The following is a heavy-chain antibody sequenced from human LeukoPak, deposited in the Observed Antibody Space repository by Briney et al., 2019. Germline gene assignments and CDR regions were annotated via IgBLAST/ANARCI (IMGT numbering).Heavy chain of an antibody. J-gene: IGHJ4*02. CDR3: AGGPPTDYYDSSGFYYVFDY. D-gene: IGHD3-22*01. V-gene: IGHV4-34*01. CDR1: GGSFSGYY. Sequence: RSETLSLTCAVYGGSFSGYYWSWIRQPPGKGLEWIGAINPSGRTNYNTTLKSRVTISVDTSKNQFSLKLSSVTAADTAVYFCAGGPPTDYYDSSGFYYVFDYWGQGTLVTVSS. CDR2: INPSGRT.